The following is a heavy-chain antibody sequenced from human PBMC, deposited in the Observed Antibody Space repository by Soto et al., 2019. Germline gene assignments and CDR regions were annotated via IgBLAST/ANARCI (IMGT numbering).Heavy chain of an antibody. Sequence: PGESLKISCKGSGYSLTSCWIGWVRQMPGKGLEWMGIIYPGDSDTRYSPSFQGQVTISADKSISTAYLQWSSLKASDTAMYYCARLGGSGSYYYGLFEPFDPWGQGTLVTVSS. J-gene: IGHJ5*02. D-gene: IGHD3-10*01. CDR3: ARLGGSGSYYYGLFEPFDP. V-gene: IGHV5-51*01. CDR1: GYSLTSCW. CDR2: IYPGDSDT.